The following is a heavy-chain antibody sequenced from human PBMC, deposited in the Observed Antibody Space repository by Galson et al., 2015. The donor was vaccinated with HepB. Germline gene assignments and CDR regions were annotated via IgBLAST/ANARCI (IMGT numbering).Heavy chain of an antibody. CDR1: GFSLSTSGMR. CDR2: IDWDDDK. D-gene: IGHD6-13*01. V-gene: IGHV2-70*04. J-gene: IGHJ4*02. CDR3: ARMLDYASSWYFDC. Sequence: LALVKPTQTLTLTCTFSGFSLSTSGMRVSWIRQPPGKALEWLARIDWDDDKYYSTSLKTRLTISMDTSKNQGGLTMTDVDPVDTATYYCARMLDYASSWYFDCWGQGTLVTVSS.